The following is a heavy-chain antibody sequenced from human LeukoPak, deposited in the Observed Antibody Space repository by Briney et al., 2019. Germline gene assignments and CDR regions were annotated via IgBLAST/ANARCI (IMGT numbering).Heavy chain of an antibody. CDR1: GGSISSYY. D-gene: IGHD3-10*01. CDR2: IYTSGST. CDR3: ARELWFGELGWFDP. V-gene: IGHV4-4*07. J-gene: IGHJ5*02. Sequence: PSETLSLTCTVSGGSISSYYWSWIRQPAGKGLEWIGRIYTSGSTNYNPSLKSRVTMSVDTSKNQFSLKLSSVTAADTAVYYCARELWFGELGWFDPWGQGTLVTVSS.